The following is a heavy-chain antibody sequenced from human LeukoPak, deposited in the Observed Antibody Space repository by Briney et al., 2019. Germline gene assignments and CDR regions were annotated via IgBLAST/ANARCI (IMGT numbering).Heavy chain of an antibody. CDR3: ASIPKVGAYYFDY. V-gene: IGHV1-69*05. Sequence: SVKVSCKASGGTFSSYAISWVRQAPGQGLEWMGGIIPIFGTANYAQKFQGRVTITTDESTSTAYMELSSPRSEDTAVYYCASIPKVGAYYFDYWGQGTLVTVSS. D-gene: IGHD3-16*01. CDR1: GGTFSSYA. J-gene: IGHJ4*02. CDR2: IIPIFGTA.